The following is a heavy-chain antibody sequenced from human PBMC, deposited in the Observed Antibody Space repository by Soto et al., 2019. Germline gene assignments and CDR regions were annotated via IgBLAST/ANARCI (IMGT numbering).Heavy chain of an antibody. Sequence: GGSLRLSCAASGFTVSSNYMSWVRQAPGKGLEWVSVIYSGGSTYYADSVKGRFTISRHNPKNTLYLQMNSLRAEDTAVYYCAKESYDSSGWNYYYGMDVWGQGTTVTVSS. CDR3: AKESYDSSGWNYYYGMDV. CDR2: IYSGGST. D-gene: IGHD3-22*01. CDR1: GFTVSSNY. J-gene: IGHJ6*02. V-gene: IGHV3-53*01.